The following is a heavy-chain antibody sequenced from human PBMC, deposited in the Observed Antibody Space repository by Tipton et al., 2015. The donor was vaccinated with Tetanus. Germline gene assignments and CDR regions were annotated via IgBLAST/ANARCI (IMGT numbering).Heavy chain of an antibody. Sequence: GSLRLSCAASGLSFSDYFMGWVRQAPGEGLEWISYISDTASTIHYADSMRGRYTISRDNAKESLFLEMNSLRAEDTAVYYCARGRGRGASDLWGQGTMVTVSS. V-gene: IGHV3-11*01. CDR3: ARGRGRGASDL. D-gene: IGHD2-15*01. J-gene: IGHJ3*01. CDR2: ISDTASTI. CDR1: GLSFSDYF.